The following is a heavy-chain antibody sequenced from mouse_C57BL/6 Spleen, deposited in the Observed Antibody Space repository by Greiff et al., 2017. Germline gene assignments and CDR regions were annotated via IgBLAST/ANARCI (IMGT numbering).Heavy chain of an antibody. CDR2: IYPGSGNT. D-gene: IGHD2-2*01. J-gene: IGHJ2*01. CDR1: GYTFTDYY. CDR3: ARGLMGLRRDGYYFDY. Sequence: VQLKQSGPELVKPGASVKISCKASGYTFTDYYINWVKQRPGQGLEWIGWIYPGSGNTKYNEKFKGKATLTVDTSSSTAYMQLSSLTSEDSAVYFCARGLMGLRRDGYYFDYWGQGTTLTVSS. V-gene: IGHV1-84*01.